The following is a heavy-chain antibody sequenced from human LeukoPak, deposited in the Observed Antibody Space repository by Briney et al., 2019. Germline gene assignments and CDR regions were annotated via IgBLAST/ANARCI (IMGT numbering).Heavy chain of an antibody. J-gene: IGHJ4*02. D-gene: IGHD3-22*01. CDR3: ARAAPEYYYDSSGYYSPYYFDY. Sequence: GGSLRLSCAASGFTFSSYAMHWVRQAPGKGLEWVAVISYDGSNKYYADSVKGRFTISSDNSKNTLYLQMNSLRAEDTAVYYCARAAPEYYYDSSGYYSPYYFDYWGQGTLVTVSS. CDR1: GFTFSSYA. CDR2: ISYDGSNK. V-gene: IGHV3-30-3*01.